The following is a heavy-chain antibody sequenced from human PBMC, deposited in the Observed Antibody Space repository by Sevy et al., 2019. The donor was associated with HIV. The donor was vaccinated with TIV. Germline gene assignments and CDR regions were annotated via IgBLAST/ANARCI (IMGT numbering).Heavy chain of an antibody. CDR1: GGSISSYY. J-gene: IGHJ5*02. CDR2: IYYSGST. CDR3: AREVEYSSSSWLDP. V-gene: IGHV4-59*01. Sequence: SETLSLTCTVSGGSISSYYWSWIRQPPGKGLEWIGYIYYSGSTNYNPYLKSRVTISVDTSKNQFSLKLSSVTAAETAEYYCAREVEYSSSSWLDPWGQGTLVTVSS. D-gene: IGHD6-6*01.